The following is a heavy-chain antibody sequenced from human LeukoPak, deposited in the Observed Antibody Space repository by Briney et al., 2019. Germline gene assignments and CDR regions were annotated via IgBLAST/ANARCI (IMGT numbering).Heavy chain of an antibody. V-gene: IGHV4-34*01. CDR1: GGSFSGYY. Sequence: SETLSLTCAVYGGSFSGYYWSWSRQPPGKGLEWIGEINHSGSTNYNPSLKSRVTISVDTSKNQFSLKLSSVTAADTAVYYCARARAHLKYYYDSSGYYYFDYWGQGTLVTVSS. J-gene: IGHJ4*02. CDR2: INHSGST. D-gene: IGHD3-22*01. CDR3: ARARAHLKYYYDSSGYYYFDY.